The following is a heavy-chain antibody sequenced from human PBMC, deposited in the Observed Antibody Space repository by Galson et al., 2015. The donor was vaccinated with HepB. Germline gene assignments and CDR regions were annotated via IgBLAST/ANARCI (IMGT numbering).Heavy chain of an antibody. CDR1: GITFSSYS. J-gene: IGHJ4*02. CDR2: ISHSSTYI. Sequence: SLRLSCAVSGITFSSYSMNWVRQAPGKGLEWVSSISHSSTYIYYAASVKGRFTISRDNAKNPLYLQMNSPRADDTAVYYCARAAAAGAGIGEYWGQGTLVTVSS. V-gene: IGHV3-21*01. D-gene: IGHD3-10*01. CDR3: ARAAAAGAGIGEY.